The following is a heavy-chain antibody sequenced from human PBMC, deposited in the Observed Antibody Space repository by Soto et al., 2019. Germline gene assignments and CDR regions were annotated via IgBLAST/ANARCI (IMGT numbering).Heavy chain of an antibody. CDR1: GYSGTSYW. Sequence: ESLKISCKGSGYSGTSYWISWVRQMPGKGMEWMGGVGISESYTPDSPSFQGHVTISADKSISTAYLQWSSLKASDTAMYYFARHRSGIVTAGLDYWGQGTMVTVSS. J-gene: IGHJ4*02. CDR2: VGISESYT. CDR3: ARHRSGIVTAGLDY. D-gene: IGHD6-13*01. V-gene: IGHV5-10-1*01.